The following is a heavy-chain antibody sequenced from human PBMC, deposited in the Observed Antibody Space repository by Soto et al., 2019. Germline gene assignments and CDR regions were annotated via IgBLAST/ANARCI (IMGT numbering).Heavy chain of an antibody. CDR3: ARDYDYYDSSGYYNFDY. D-gene: IGHD3-22*01. Sequence: LRLSCAASGFTFSSYSMNWVRQAPGKGLEWVSSISSSSSYIYYADSVKGRFTISRDNAKNSLYLQMNSLRAEDTAVYYCARDYDYYDSSGYYNFDYWGQGTLVTVSS. CDR2: ISSSSSYI. V-gene: IGHV3-21*01. CDR1: GFTFSSYS. J-gene: IGHJ4*02.